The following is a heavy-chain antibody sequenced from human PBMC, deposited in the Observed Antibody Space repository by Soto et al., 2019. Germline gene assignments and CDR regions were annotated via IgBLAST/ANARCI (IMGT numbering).Heavy chain of an antibody. J-gene: IGHJ5*02. CDR3: AREEVVVPAATRHWFDP. CDR2: INAGNGNT. CDR1: GYTFTSYA. Sequence: ASVKVSCKASGYTFTSYAMHWVRQAPGQRLEWMGWINAGNGNTKYSQKFQGGVTITRDTSASTAYMELSSLRSEDTAVYYCAREEVVVPAATRHWFDPWGQGTLVTVSS. V-gene: IGHV1-3*01. D-gene: IGHD2-2*01.